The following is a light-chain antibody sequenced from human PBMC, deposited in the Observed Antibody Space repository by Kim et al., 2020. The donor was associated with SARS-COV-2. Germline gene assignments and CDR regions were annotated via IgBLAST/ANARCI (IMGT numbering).Light chain of an antibody. CDR2: DAS. CDR1: QNVRDY. V-gene: IGKV3-11*01. CDR3: QQRSNWPRT. J-gene: IGKJ2*01. Sequence: SLSPGERAPLSCRASQNVRDYLAWYQQKPDQAPRLLIYDASNRATGIPARFSGSGSGTDFTLTISSLEPEDFAVYYCQQRSNWPRTFGQGTKLEI.